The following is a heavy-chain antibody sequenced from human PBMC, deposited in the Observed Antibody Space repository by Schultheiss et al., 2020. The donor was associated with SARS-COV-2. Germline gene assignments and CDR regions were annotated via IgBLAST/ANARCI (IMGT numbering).Heavy chain of an antibody. Sequence: SETLSLTCAVYGGSFSGYYWSWIRQPPGKGLEWIGEINHSGSTNYNPSLKSRVTISVDTSKNQFSLKLSSVTASDTAVYYCARTPHYYDSSGYPSYFDYWGQGTLVTVSS. CDR3: ARTPHYYDSSGYPSYFDY. V-gene: IGHV4-34*01. CDR2: INHSGST. CDR1: GGSFSGYY. J-gene: IGHJ4*02. D-gene: IGHD3-22*01.